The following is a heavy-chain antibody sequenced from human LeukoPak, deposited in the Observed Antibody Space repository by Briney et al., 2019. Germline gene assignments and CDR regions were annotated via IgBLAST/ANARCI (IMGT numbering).Heavy chain of an antibody. D-gene: IGHD6-6*01. CDR2: IYTSGST. CDR3: ARVTYSSSSISLDAFDI. V-gene: IGHV4-4*07. CDR1: GGSINSYY. J-gene: IGHJ3*02. Sequence: SETLSLTCTVSGGSINSYYWSWIRQPAVKGLEWIRRIYTSGSTNYNPSLKSRVTMSVDTSKNQFSLKLSSVTAADTAVYYCARVTYSSSSISLDAFDIWGQGTMVTVSS.